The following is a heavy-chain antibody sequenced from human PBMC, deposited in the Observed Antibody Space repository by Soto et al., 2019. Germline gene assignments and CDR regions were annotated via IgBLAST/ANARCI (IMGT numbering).Heavy chain of an antibody. D-gene: IGHD2-15*01. CDR1: GYTFTGYY. CDR2: INPNSGGT. J-gene: IGHJ5*02. V-gene: IGHV1-2*04. CDR3: ARAGMVAATGWFDP. Sequence: ASVKVSCKASGYTFTGYYMHWVRQAPGQGLEWMGWINPNSGGTNYAQKFQGWVTMTRDTSISTAYTELSRLRSDDTAVYYCARAGMVAATGWFDPWGQGTLVTVS.